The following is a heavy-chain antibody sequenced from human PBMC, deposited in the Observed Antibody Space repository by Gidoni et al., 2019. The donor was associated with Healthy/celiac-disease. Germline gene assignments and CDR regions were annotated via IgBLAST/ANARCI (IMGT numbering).Heavy chain of an antibody. D-gene: IGHD4-17*01. V-gene: IGHV4-34*01. CDR3: ARRYDYGDLSDAFDI. Sequence: QVQLQQWGAGLLKPSETLSLTCAVYVGSFSGYYWSWIRQPPGKGLEWIGEINHSGSTNYNPSLKSRVTISVDTSKNQFSLKLSSVTAADTAVYYCARRYDYGDLSDAFDIWGQGTMVTVSS. CDR1: VGSFSGYY. J-gene: IGHJ3*02. CDR2: INHSGST.